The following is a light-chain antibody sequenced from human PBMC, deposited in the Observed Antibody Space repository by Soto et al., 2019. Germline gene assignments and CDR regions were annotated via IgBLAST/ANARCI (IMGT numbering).Light chain of an antibody. V-gene: IGLV2-14*03. CDR1: NNDVGGFNF. Sequence: SALTQPASVSGSPGQSITISCTGTNNDVGGFNFVSWYQQHPGKVPKLLIYDVDDRPSGVSNRFSGSRSGNTASLTISGLQAEDEADYYCSSYTGRSTVIFGGGTKLTVL. CDR2: DVD. CDR3: SSYTGRSTVI. J-gene: IGLJ2*01.